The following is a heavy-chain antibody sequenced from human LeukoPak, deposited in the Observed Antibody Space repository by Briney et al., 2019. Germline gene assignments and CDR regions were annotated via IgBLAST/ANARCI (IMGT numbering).Heavy chain of an antibody. D-gene: IGHD6-19*01. V-gene: IGHV3-9*02. CDR1: GFTSGDYA. Sequence: ARSLRLSCAASGFTSGDYAMHWVRQAPGKGLEWVSGISWNSGSTGYADSVKGRFTISRDNAKNSLYLQMNSLRAEDTALYYCAKDIAVADTRAFDIWGQGTMVTVSS. J-gene: IGHJ3*02. CDR3: AKDIAVADTRAFDI. CDR2: ISWNSGST.